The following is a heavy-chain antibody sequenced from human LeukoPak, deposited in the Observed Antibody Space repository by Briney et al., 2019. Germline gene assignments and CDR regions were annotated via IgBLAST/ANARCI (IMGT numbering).Heavy chain of an antibody. CDR1: GYSISSGYY. D-gene: IGHD3-10*01. V-gene: IGHV4-38-2*02. J-gene: IGHJ5*02. CDR2: IYHSGST. CDR3: ARDQPGLLWFGEINWFDP. Sequence: SETLSLTCTVSGYSISSGYYWGWIRQPPGKGLEWIGSIYHSGSTYYNPSLKSRVTISVDTSKNQFSLKLSSVTAADTAVYYCARDQPGLLWFGEINWFDPWGQGTLVTVSS.